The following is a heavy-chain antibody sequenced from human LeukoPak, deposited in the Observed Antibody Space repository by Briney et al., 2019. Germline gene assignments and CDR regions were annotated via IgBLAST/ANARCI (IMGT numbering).Heavy chain of an antibody. D-gene: IGHD6-13*01. V-gene: IGHV1-8*01. CDR2: INPKSGRT. Sequence: ASVKVSCKASGYTFTSSDINWVRQATGQGLEWMGWINPKSGRTGYAKKFQARVSMTMNTSISTAYMGVSSLRFEDTAVYYCARGRSGLAAAGTYDYWGQGTLITVSS. J-gene: IGHJ4*02. CDR1: GYTFTSSD. CDR3: ARGRSGLAAAGTYDY.